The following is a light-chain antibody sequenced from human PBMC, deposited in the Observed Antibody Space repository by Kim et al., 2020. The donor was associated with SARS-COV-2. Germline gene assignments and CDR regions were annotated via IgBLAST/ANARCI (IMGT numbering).Light chain of an antibody. V-gene: IGKV3-20*01. J-gene: IGKJ5*01. CDR3: QEHGTS. CDR1: KSMSSSQ. Sequence: LSLSPGESASLTRRASKSMSSSQLAWYQHKPGQAPRLLISGATNRATGIPDRFSGSGSGTDFTLIISRLEPEDFAVYYCQEHGTSFGQGTRLEIK. CDR2: GAT.